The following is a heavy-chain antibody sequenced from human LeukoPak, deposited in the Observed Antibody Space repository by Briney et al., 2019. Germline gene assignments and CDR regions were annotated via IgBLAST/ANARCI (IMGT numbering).Heavy chain of an antibody. Sequence: SETLSLTCTVSGGSISGYYWSWIRQPPGKGLEWIGYIYYSGSTNYNPSLKSRVTISVDTSKNQFSPKLSSVTAADTAVYYCARLPSIAAHYYYYYYYMDVWGKGTTVTVSS. D-gene: IGHD6-6*01. V-gene: IGHV4-59*01. CDR2: IYYSGST. CDR1: GGSISGYY. CDR3: ARLPSIAAHYYYYYYYMDV. J-gene: IGHJ6*03.